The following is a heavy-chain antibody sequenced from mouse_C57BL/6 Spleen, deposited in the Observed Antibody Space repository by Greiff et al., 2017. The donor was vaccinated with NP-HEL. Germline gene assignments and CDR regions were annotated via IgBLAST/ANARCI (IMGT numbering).Heavy chain of an antibody. Sequence: DVQLVESGGGLVQPGGSLKLSCAASGFTFSDYYMYWVRQTPEKRLEWVAYISNGGGSTYYPDTVKGRFTISRDNAKNTLYLQMSRLKSEDTAMYYCARHPIYYDYDGDAMDYWGQGTSVTVSS. CDR1: GFTFSDYY. CDR3: ARHPIYYDYDGDAMDY. D-gene: IGHD2-4*01. J-gene: IGHJ4*01. CDR2: ISNGGGST. V-gene: IGHV5-12*01.